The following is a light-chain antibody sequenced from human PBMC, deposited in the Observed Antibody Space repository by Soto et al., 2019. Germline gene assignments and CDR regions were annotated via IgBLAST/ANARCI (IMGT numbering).Light chain of an antibody. CDR1: SSDVGGYNY. CDR2: DVT. CDR3: CSHAGTYTYV. V-gene: IGLV2-11*01. J-gene: IGLJ1*01. Sequence: QAVLTPPRSVSGSPGQSLPISCTGTSSDVGGYNYVSWYQQYPGQVPKLMIYDVTKRPSGVPDRFSGSKSGNTASLTISGLQAEDEADYYCCSHAGTYTYVFGTGTKVTVL.